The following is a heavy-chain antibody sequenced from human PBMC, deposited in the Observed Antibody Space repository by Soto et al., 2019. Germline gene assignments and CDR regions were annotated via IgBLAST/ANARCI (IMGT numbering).Heavy chain of an antibody. D-gene: IGHD1-1*01. J-gene: IGHJ6*02. Sequence: GGSLRLSCAASGFTFSRYWMHWVRQAPGKGLVWVSRVNGDGTSTSYADSVKGRLTISRDNAKNTLYLQMHSLTAEDTALYYCAGGKINVMENGMDVWGQGTTVTVSS. CDR2: VNGDGTST. V-gene: IGHV3-74*01. CDR3: AGGKINVMENGMDV. CDR1: GFTFSRYW.